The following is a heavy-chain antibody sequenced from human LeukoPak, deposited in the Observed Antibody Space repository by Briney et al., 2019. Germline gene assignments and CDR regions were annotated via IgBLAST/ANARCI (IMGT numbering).Heavy chain of an antibody. CDR3: ASSDTVVVPAAIYFRH. CDR2: INHSGST. J-gene: IGHJ1*01. D-gene: IGHD2-2*01. V-gene: IGHV4-34*01. CDR1: GGSFSGYY. Sequence: SETLSLTCAVYGGSFSGYYWSWTRQPPGKGLEWIGEINHSGSTNYNPSLKSRVTISVDTSKNQFSLKLSSVTAADTAVYYCASSDTVVVPAAIYFRHWGQGTLVTVSS.